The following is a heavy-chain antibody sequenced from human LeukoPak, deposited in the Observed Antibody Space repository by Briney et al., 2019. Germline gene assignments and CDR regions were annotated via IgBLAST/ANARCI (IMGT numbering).Heavy chain of an antibody. V-gene: IGHV3-23*01. J-gene: IGHJ4*02. D-gene: IGHD2-2*01. CDR1: GFTFSSYA. CDR3: AKGNIAELPAAPYY. Sequence: SGGSLSLSCAASGFTFSSYAMSWLRQAPGKGLEWVSSISGSYGTTYYADSVKGRFTISRDNSKNTLYLQMNSLRAEDTALYYCAKGNIAELPAAPYYWGQGTLVTVSS. CDR2: ISGSYGTT.